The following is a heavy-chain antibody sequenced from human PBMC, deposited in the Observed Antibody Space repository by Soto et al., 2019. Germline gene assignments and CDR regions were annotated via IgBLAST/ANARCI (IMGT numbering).Heavy chain of an antibody. D-gene: IGHD6-25*01. CDR2: IYYSGST. V-gene: IGHV4-59*01. Sequence: SETLSLTCTFSVVSINSYYWSCLRHPPGKGLEWIGYIYYSGSTNYNPSLKSRVTISVDTSKNQFSLKLSSVSAADTAVYYCARGGSSASHNWFDPWGQGTLVTVSS. CDR3: ARGGSSASHNWFDP. J-gene: IGHJ5*02. CDR1: VVSINSYY.